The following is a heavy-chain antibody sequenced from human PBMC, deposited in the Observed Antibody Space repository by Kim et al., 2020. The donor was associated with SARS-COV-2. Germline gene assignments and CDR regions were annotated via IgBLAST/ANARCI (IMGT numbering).Heavy chain of an antibody. Sequence: SETLSLTCTVSGGSISSYYWNWIRQPPGKGLEWIGYIYYSGSTNYNPSLKSRVTISVDTSKNQFSLKLSSVTAADTAVYYCAREAMGDSSSSAFDYWGQGTLVTVSS. D-gene: IGHD6-13*01. V-gene: IGHV4-59*13. CDR3: AREAMGDSSSSAFDY. CDR1: GGSISSYY. J-gene: IGHJ4*02. CDR2: IYYSGST.